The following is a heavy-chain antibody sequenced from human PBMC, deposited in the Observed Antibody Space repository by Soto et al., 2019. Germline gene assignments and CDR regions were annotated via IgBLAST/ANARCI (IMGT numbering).Heavy chain of an antibody. Sequence: ASVKVSCKASGYIFTSYYIHWVRQAPGQGLEWMGWINPFDGSRMFAQSFQGRVTMTRDTSTSTVYMEVSSLRSEDTAVYYCSRVDPGETSPFDHWGQGTLVTDSS. J-gene: IGHJ4*02. CDR3: SRVDPGETSPFDH. CDR1: GYIFTSYY. D-gene: IGHD3-10*01. CDR2: INPFDGSR. V-gene: IGHV1-46*03.